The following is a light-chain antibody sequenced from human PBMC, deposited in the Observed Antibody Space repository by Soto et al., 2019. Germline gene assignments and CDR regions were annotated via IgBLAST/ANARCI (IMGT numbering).Light chain of an antibody. CDR2: WAS. V-gene: IGKV4-1*01. CDR1: QNVLYKSNNENY. CDR3: QQYYNTTPYT. Sequence: DIVMTQSPDSLAVSLGERATINCKSSQNVLYKSNNENYLAWFQQKPGQPPKLLIYWASTRKSGVPDRFTGSGSRSNYTLNIRTLQAENVAVYYCQQYYNTTPYTFGQGTRLE. J-gene: IGKJ2*01.